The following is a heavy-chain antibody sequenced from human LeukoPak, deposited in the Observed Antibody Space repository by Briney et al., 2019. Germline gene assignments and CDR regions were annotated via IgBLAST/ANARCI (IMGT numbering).Heavy chain of an antibody. J-gene: IGHJ4*02. CDR3: AKMVRYYDFWSGFSDLDY. CDR1: GFTFSNYA. Sequence: GGSLRLSCAASGFTFSNYAMHWVRQAPGKGLEGVAFIRYDGSNKYYADSVKGRFTISRDNSKNTLYLQMNALRAEDTALYYCAKMVRYYDFWSGFSDLDYWGQGALVTVSS. V-gene: IGHV3-30*02. CDR2: IRYDGSNK. D-gene: IGHD3-3*01.